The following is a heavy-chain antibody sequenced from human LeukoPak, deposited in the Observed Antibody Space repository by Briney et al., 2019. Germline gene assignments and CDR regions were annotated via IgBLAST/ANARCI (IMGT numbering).Heavy chain of an antibody. D-gene: IGHD4-17*01. Sequence: GGSLRLSCAASGFTFINYWMHWVRQAPGKGLVWVSRINGVGTTISYADSVKGRFTISRDNAKNSLYLQMNSLRVEDTALYYCAKAPGVTTGWFDPWGQGTLVTVSS. CDR2: INGVGTTI. V-gene: IGHV3-74*01. CDR3: AKAPGVTTGWFDP. CDR1: GFTFINYW. J-gene: IGHJ5*02.